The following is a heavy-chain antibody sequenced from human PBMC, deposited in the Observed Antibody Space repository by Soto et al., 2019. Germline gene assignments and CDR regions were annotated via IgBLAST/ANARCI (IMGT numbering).Heavy chain of an antibody. J-gene: IGHJ1*01. CDR3: AIHRSGVFY. V-gene: IGHV1-2*04. D-gene: IGHD2-15*01. CDR2: INPNNGGT. Sequence: RQDPGQGREWMGWINPNNGGTNYARKFQGWVTMTRDTSISTAYMDLTRLKSDDTAVYYCAIHRSGVFYCGQGTLVTVSS.